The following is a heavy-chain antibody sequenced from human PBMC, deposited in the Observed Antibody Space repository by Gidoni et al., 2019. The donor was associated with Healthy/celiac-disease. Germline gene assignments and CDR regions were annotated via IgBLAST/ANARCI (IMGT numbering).Heavy chain of an antibody. D-gene: IGHD2-15*01. CDR3: AKDPGYPLPFRYCSGGSCYSGGIDY. V-gene: IGHV3-23*01. J-gene: IGHJ4*02. CDR1: GFTFSSYA. Sequence: EVQLLESGGGLVQPGGSLRLSCAASGFTFSSYAMSWVCPAPGKGLEWVSAISGSGGSTYYADSVKGLFTISRDNSKNTLYLQMNSLRAEDTAVYYCAKDPGYPLPFRYCSGGSCYSGGIDYWGQGTLVTVSS. CDR2: ISGSGGST.